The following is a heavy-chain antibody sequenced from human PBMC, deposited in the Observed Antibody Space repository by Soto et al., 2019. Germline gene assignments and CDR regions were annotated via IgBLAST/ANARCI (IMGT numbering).Heavy chain of an antibody. Sequence: GGSLRLSCAASGFTFSSYGMHWVRQAPGKGLEWVAVISYDGSNKYYADSVKGRFTISRDNSKNTLYLQMNSLRAEDMAVYYCAKDRGSGSYYNGYYGMDVWGQGTTVTVSS. V-gene: IGHV3-30*18. CDR1: GFTFSSYG. CDR3: AKDRGSGSYYNGYYGMDV. CDR2: ISYDGSNK. J-gene: IGHJ6*02. D-gene: IGHD3-10*01.